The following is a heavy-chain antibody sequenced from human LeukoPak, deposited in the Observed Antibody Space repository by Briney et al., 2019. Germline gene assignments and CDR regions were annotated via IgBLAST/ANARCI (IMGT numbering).Heavy chain of an antibody. CDR2: ISGSGGST. J-gene: IGHJ6*02. CDR3: AKVAPTDQWLASYYYYGMDV. Sequence: GGSLRLSCAASGFTFSSYAMSWVRQAPGKGLEWVSAISGSGGSTYYADSVKGRFTISRDNSKNTLYLQMNSLRAEDTAVYYCAKVAPTDQWLASYYYYGMDVWGQGTTVTVSS. D-gene: IGHD6-19*01. V-gene: IGHV3-23*01. CDR1: GFTFSSYA.